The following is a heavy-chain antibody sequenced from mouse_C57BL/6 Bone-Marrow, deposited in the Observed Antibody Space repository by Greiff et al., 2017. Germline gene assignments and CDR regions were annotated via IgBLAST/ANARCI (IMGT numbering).Heavy chain of an antibody. J-gene: IGHJ3*01. Sequence: QVQLQQPGAELVMPGASVKLSCKASGYTFTSSWMHWVKPRPGQGLEWIGEIDPSDSYTNYNQTFKGKSTLTVDKSSSTAYMQLSSLTSEDSAVYYCARGAYGGQGTLVTVSA. CDR1: GYTFTSSW. CDR2: IDPSDSYT. V-gene: IGHV1-69*01. CDR3: ARGAY.